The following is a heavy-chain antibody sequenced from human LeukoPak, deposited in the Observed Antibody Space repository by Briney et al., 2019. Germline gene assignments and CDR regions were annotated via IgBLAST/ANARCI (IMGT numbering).Heavy chain of an antibody. J-gene: IGHJ4*02. V-gene: IGHV3-23*01. CDR3: AKVRSSSWDGIDY. CDR1: GFTFSSYV. D-gene: IGHD6-13*01. CDR2: ISGSGGST. Sequence: GGSLRLSCAASGFTFSSYVMNWVRQGPGKGLEWVSAISGSGGSTDYADSVKGRFTISRDNSKNTLYLQMNSLRAEDTAVYYCAKVRSSSWDGIDYWGQGTLVTVSS.